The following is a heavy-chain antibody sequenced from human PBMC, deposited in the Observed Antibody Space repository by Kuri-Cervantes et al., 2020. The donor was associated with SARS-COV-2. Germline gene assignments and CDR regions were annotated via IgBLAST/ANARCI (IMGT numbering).Heavy chain of an antibody. CDR3: ASRRIAARPPYDSYYMDV. CDR1: GGSFSGYY. Sequence: SQTLSLTCAVYGGSFSGYYWSWIRQPPGKGPEWIGEINHSGSTNYNPSLKSRVTISVDTSKNQFSLKLSSVTAADTAVYYCASRRIAARPPYDSYYMDVWGKGTTVTVSS. D-gene: IGHD6-6*01. CDR2: INHSGST. V-gene: IGHV4-34*01. J-gene: IGHJ6*03.